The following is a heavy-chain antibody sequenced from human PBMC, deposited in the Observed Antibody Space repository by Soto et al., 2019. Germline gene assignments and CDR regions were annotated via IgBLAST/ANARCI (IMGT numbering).Heavy chain of an antibody. CDR3: ARPAVSATMTYYFDY. V-gene: IGHV4-39*01. Sequence: SETLSLTCTVSGGSISSSPYYWGWIRQPPGKGLEWIGSIYYSGSTYYNPSLKSRATISVDTSKNQFSLRLSSVTAADTAVYYCARPAVSATMTYYFDYWGQGTVVTVSS. J-gene: IGHJ4*02. CDR1: GGSISSSPYY. CDR2: IYYSGST. D-gene: IGHD2-2*01.